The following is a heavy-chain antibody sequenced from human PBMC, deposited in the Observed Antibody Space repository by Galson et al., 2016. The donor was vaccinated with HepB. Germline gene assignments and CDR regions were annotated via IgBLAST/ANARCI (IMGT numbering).Heavy chain of an antibody. V-gene: IGHV4-39*02. CDR1: GGSVNITSYY. J-gene: IGHJ4*02. D-gene: IGHD3-10*01. CDR3: VRDVEVSMLRGLIDS. Sequence: SETLSLTCTVSGGSVNITSYYWGWIRQPPGKGLEWIGTIFYTGAIYYNPSLRSRLTISADTSRNQFSLKLRSVTAADTAVYYCVRDVEVSMLRGLIDSWGQGALVTVSS. CDR2: IFYTGAI.